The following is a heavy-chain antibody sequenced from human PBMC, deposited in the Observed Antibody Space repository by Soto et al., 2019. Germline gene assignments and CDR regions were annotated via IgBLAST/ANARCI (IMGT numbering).Heavy chain of an antibody. D-gene: IGHD2-15*01. CDR3: ARYCIGGSCYRPSYQFDY. CDR1: GYSFTSYW. CDR2: IYPGDSDT. Sequence: EVQLVQSGAEVKKSGESLKISCKGSGYSFTSYWIGWVRQMPGEGLELMGIIYPGDSDTKYSPSFQGHVTISADKSISTAYLQWTSLKASDTAMYYCARYCIGGSCYRPSYQFDYWGQGTLVTVSS. V-gene: IGHV5-51*01. J-gene: IGHJ4*02.